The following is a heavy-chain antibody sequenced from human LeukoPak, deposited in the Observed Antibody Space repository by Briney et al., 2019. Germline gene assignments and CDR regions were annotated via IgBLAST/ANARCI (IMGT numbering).Heavy chain of an antibody. CDR1: GFSLSAYG. CDR3: ARSQSSSLIDY. Sequence: GGSLRLSCAASGFSLSAYGVHWVRQAPGKGLEWVAVIWYDGTSRDYADSVKGRFTFSRDNSKNTLYLQMNSLTVEDTAVYYCARSQSSSLIDYWGQGTLVTVSS. D-gene: IGHD6-13*01. CDR2: IWYDGTSR. J-gene: IGHJ4*02. V-gene: IGHV3-33*01.